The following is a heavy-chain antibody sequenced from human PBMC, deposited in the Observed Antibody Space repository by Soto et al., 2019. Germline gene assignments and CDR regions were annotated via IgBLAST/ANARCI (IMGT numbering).Heavy chain of an antibody. J-gene: IGHJ6*03. CDR1: GGSFSGYY. CDR2: INHSGST. D-gene: IGHD2-2*01. V-gene: IGHV4-34*01. Sequence: PSETLSLTCAVYGGSFSGYYWSWICQPPGKGLEWIGEINHSGSTNYNPSLKSRVTISVDTSKNQFSLKLSSVTAADTAVYYCARGGGYCSSTSCRRHYYYYYYMDVWGKGTTVTVSS. CDR3: ARGGGYCSSTSCRRHYYYYYYMDV.